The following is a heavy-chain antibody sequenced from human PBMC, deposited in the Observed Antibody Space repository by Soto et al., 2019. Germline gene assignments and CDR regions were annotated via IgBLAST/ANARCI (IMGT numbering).Heavy chain of an antibody. J-gene: IGHJ3*02. V-gene: IGHV3-64D*08. D-gene: IGHD3-22*01. Sequence: GGSLRLSCSASGFTFSSYAMHWVRQAPGKGLEYVSAISSNGGSTYYADSVKGRFTISRDNSKNTLYLQMSSLRAEDTAVYYCVKETIAPGYYDSSGYSNDAFDIWGQGTMVTVSS. CDR2: ISSNGGST. CDR3: VKETIAPGYYDSSGYSNDAFDI. CDR1: GFTFSSYA.